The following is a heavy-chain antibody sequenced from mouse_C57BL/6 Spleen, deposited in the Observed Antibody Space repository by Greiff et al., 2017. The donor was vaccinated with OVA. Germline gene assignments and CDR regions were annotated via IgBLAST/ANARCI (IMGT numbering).Heavy chain of an antibody. D-gene: IGHD1-1*01. V-gene: IGHV5-4*01. CDR3: ARDRVATGYFDV. CDR2: ISDGGSYT. CDR1: GFTFSSYA. J-gene: IGHJ1*03. Sequence: EVHLVESGGGLVKPGGSLKLSCAASGFTFSSYAMSWVRQTPEKRLEWVATISDGGSYTYYPDNVKGRFTISRDNAKNNLYLQMSHLKSEDTAMYYCARDRVATGYFDVWGTGTTVTVSS.